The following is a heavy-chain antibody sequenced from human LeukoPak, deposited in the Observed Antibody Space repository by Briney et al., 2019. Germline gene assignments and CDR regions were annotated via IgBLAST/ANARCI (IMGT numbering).Heavy chain of an antibody. CDR3: ASGGLARFDY. D-gene: IGHD3-16*01. CDR2: LSGYTGNT. J-gene: IGHJ4*02. V-gene: IGHV1-18*01. CDR1: GYTFTTYV. Sequence: ASVKVSCKASGYTFTTYVITWVRQAPGQGLDWMGCLSGYTGNTNYAQTLQGRVTITTDTPTSTAYMELRSLRSDDTAMYYCASGGLARFDYWGQGTLVTVSS.